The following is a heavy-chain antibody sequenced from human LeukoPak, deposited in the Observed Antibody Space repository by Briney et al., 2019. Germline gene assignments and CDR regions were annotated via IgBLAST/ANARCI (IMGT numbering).Heavy chain of an antibody. CDR1: GYTFTSYG. CDR3: ARGNSVGSGYYHMVNWFDP. D-gene: IGHD3-22*01. J-gene: IGHJ5*02. CDR2: ISAYNGNT. V-gene: IGHV1-18*01. Sequence: ASVKVSCKASGYTFTSYGISWVRQAPGQGLEWMGWISAYNGNTNSAQKLQGRVTMTTDTSTNTAYMELRSLRSDDTAVYYCARGNSVGSGYYHMVNWFDPWGQGTLVTVSS.